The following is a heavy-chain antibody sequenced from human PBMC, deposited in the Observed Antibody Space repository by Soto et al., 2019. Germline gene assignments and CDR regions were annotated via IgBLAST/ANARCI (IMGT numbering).Heavy chain of an antibody. V-gene: IGHV1-46*01. Sequence: GSVKVSCKASGYTFISYAMYWVRQAPGQGLEWMGIISTRDGTTTYALNFQDRVTMTRDTSTSTVYMDLNNVTSEDTAVYYCARGGGTLDYWGQGTLVTVSS. CDR2: ISTRDGTT. CDR1: GYTFISYA. J-gene: IGHJ4*02. CDR3: ARGGGTLDY.